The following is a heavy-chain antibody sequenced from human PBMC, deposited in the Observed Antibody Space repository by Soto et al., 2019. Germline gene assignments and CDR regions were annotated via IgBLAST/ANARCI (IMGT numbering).Heavy chain of an antibody. D-gene: IGHD6-13*01. CDR1: GYSSTSYW. Sequence: GQSLKISCKGSGYSSTSYWISWVRQMPGKGLEWMGRFDPIDSYTNYSPSFQGHVTISADKAISTACLQWSSLKASDTAMYYCARHGGYSSSWPYYYYGMDVWGQGTTVTVSS. J-gene: IGHJ6*02. CDR2: FDPIDSYT. V-gene: IGHV5-10-1*01. CDR3: ARHGGYSSSWPYYYYGMDV.